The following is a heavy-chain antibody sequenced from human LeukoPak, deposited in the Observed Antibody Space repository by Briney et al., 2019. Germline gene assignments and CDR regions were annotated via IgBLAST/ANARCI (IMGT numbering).Heavy chain of an antibody. Sequence: GVSLRLFRGACGFTFRIYSMKWVRQARGKGREWVSSISSSSSYIYYADSVKGRFTISRDNAKNSLYLQMNSLRAEDTAVYYCARPPGGSYPYYYYYYMDVWGKGTTVTISS. CDR2: ISSSSSYI. CDR3: ARPPGGSYPYYYYYYMDV. V-gene: IGHV3-21*01. J-gene: IGHJ6*03. CDR1: GFTFRIYS. D-gene: IGHD1-26*01.